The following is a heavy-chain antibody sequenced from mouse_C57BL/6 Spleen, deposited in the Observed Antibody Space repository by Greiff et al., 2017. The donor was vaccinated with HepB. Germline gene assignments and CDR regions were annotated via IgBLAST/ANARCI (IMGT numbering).Heavy chain of an antibody. CDR3: ARSDGPAWFAY. CDR1: GYTFTSYW. D-gene: IGHD2-3*01. J-gene: IGHJ3*01. CDR2: IDPSDSYT. Sequence: VQLQQPGAELVKPGASVKLSCKASGYTFTSYWMQWVKQRPGQGLEWIGEIDPSDSYTNYNQKFKGKATLTVDTSSSTAYMQLSSLTSEDSAVYYCARSDGPAWFAYWGQGTLVTVSA. V-gene: IGHV1-50*01.